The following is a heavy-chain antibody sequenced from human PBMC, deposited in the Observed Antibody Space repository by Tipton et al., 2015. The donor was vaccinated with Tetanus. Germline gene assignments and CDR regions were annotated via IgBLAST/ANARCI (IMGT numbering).Heavy chain of an antibody. J-gene: IGHJ3*02. V-gene: IGHV3-9*01. CDR2: ISWNVGSI. CDR3: AKDIGDIVVVPTAPAFDI. CDR1: GFTFDDYA. D-gene: IGHD2-2*01. Sequence: LSLTRAASGFTFDDYAMHWVRQAPGKGLEWVSGISWNVGSIGYADSVKGRFTTSRDNAKNSLYLQMNSLRAEDTAFYYCAKDIGDIVVVPTAPAFDIWGQGTMVTVSS.